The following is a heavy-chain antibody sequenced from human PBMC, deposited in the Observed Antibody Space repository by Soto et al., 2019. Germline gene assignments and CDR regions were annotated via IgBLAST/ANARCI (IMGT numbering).Heavy chain of an antibody. J-gene: IGHJ4*02. CDR2: ISSGSAYI. CDR3: ARVGGTATRRQGLDF. CDR1: TFSMYS. Sequence: TFSMYSMKWVRQAPGKGLEWVASISSGSAYIKYAESVKGRFTISRDNAKNTLYLQMNSLRVEDTAVFYCARVGGTATRRQGLDFWGQGT. D-gene: IGHD6-6*01. V-gene: IGHV3-21*01.